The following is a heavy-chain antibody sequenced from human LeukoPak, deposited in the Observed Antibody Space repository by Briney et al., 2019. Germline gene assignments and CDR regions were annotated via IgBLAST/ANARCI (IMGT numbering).Heavy chain of an antibody. D-gene: IGHD3-10*01. J-gene: IGHJ6*02. Sequence: PGGSLRLSCAASGFTVSSNYMSWVRQAPGKGLEWVAVIYRGGSTYYADFVKGRFTISRDNSKNTLFLQMNSLRAEDTAVYYCARDYYYDSGSSYGMDVWGQGTTVTVSS. CDR2: IYRGGST. V-gene: IGHV3-53*01. CDR1: GFTVSSNY. CDR3: ARDYYYDSGSSYGMDV.